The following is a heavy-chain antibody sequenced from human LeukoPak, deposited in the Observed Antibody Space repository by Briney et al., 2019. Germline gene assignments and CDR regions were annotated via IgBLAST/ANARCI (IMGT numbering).Heavy chain of an antibody. CDR1: GFTFSSYW. CDR3: ARVQDSGYDFYGYYYYGMDV. CDR2: IKQDGSEK. D-gene: IGHD5-12*01. J-gene: IGHJ6*02. V-gene: IGHV3-7*01. Sequence: GGSLRLSCAASGFTFSSYWMSWVRQAPGKGLEWVANIKQDGSEKYYVDSVKGRFTISRDNAKNSLYLQMNSLRAEDTAVYYCARVQDSGYDFYGYYYYGMDVWGQGTTVTVSS.